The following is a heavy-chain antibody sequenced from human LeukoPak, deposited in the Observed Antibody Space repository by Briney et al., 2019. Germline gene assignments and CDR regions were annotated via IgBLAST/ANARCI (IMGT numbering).Heavy chain of an antibody. CDR2: IYYSGST. V-gene: IGHV4-59*01. J-gene: IGHJ5*02. D-gene: IGHD3-10*01. Sequence: SETLSLTCTVSGGSISSYYWSWIRQPPGKGLEWIGYIYYSGSTNYNPSLKSRVTISVDTSKNQFSLKPSSVTAADTAVYYCARDRVLWFGEPFDPWGQGTLVTVSS. CDR3: ARDRVLWFGEPFDP. CDR1: GGSISSYY.